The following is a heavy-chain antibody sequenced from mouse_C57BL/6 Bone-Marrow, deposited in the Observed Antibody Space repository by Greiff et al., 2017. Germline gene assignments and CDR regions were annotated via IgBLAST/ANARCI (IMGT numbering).Heavy chain of an antibody. J-gene: IGHJ2*01. Sequence: QVQPQQPGAELVKPGASVKLSCKASGYTFTSYWMHWVKQRPGQGLEWIGMIHPNSGSTNYNEKFKSKATLTVDKSSSTAYMQLSSLTSEDSAVYYCARGTYYGSSYPDYWGQGTTLTVSS. V-gene: IGHV1-64*01. CDR1: GYTFTSYW. D-gene: IGHD1-1*01. CDR2: IHPNSGST. CDR3: ARGTYYGSSYPDY.